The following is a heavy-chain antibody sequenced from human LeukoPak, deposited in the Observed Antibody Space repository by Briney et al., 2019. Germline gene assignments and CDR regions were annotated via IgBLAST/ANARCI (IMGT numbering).Heavy chain of an antibody. D-gene: IGHD3-3*01. V-gene: IGHV4-61*02. CDR1: GGSISSGSYY. J-gene: IGHJ5*02. CDR2: IYSSGST. CDR3: AREGSRITIFGVAMNWFDP. Sequence: PSETLSLTCTVSGGSISSGSYYWGWIRQPAGKGLEWIGRIYSSGSTNYNPSLKSRVTISVDTSKNQFSLKLSSVTAADTAVYYCAREGSRITIFGVAMNWFDPWGQGTLVTVSS.